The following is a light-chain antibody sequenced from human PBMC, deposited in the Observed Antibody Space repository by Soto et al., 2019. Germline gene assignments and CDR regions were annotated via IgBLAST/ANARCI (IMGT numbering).Light chain of an antibody. CDR1: QGINNY. CDR2: AAS. V-gene: IGKV1-27*01. Sequence: IQMTQSPSSLSASVGDRVTITCWASQGINNYLAWYQQRPGKVPRLLIYAASTLQSGVPSRFRGSRSGTDFTLTISSLQPEDVATYYCQNYDSAPRTFGQGTKVEIK. J-gene: IGKJ1*01. CDR3: QNYDSAPRT.